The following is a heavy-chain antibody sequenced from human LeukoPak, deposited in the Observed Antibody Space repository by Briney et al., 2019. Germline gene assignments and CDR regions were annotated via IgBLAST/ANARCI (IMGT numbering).Heavy chain of an antibody. J-gene: IGHJ5*02. Sequence: PGGSLRLSCTASGFTFSSYAMTWVRQAPGKGLEWVSVISGPGSTTHHADSVKGRFTISRDNSKNTLYLQMNSLRAEDTAVYYCAKGRYCSSTSCYLTPNWFDPWGQGTLVTVSS. CDR3: AKGRYCSSTSCYLTPNWFDP. CDR2: ISGPGSTT. V-gene: IGHV3-23*01. D-gene: IGHD2-2*01. CDR1: GFTFSSYA.